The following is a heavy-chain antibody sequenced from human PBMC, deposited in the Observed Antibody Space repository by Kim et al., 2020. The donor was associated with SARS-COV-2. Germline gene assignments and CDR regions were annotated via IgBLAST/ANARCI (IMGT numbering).Heavy chain of an antibody. Sequence: SETLSLTCTVSGASIRSDMNYWAWIRQHPGKGLEWIGYIQYGGSNNYNPSLRSRVTIPVDTSKNQFSLRLTSVTAADTAVYFCTRLKVSGYYPKWYLDSWGQGALAT. J-gene: IGHJ4*02. CDR1: GASIRSDMNY. D-gene: IGHD3-22*01. V-gene: IGHV4-31*03. CDR2: IQYGGSN. CDR3: TRLKVSGYYPKWYLDS.